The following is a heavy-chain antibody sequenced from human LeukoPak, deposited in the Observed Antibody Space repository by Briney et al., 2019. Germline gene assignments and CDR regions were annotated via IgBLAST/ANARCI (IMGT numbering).Heavy chain of an antibody. CDR3: ARDPTRRYPFDY. CDR2: INPSGGST. J-gene: IGHJ4*02. Sequence: ASVKVSCKASGYTFTSYYVHWVRQAPGQGLEWMGIINPSGGSTSYAQKFQGRVTMTRDTSTSTVYMELSSLRSEDTAVYYCARDPTRRYPFDYWGQGTLVTVSS. D-gene: IGHD3-9*01. CDR1: GYTFTSYY. V-gene: IGHV1-46*01.